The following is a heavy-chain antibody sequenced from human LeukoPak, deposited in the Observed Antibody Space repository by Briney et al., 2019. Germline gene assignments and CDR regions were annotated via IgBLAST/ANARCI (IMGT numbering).Heavy chain of an antibody. J-gene: IGHJ4*02. CDR3: AKMTDSTPYSSGTFDS. CDR2: ISDTGDKT. D-gene: IGHD3-10*01. CDR1: GFTMRSYA. V-gene: IGHV3-23*01. Sequence: PGGSLRLSCSASGFTMRSYAMDWVRQAPGKGLEWVSAISDTGDKTYYADSVKGRFTISRDNSRNTPYLQMSRLRAEDTALFYCAKMTDSTPYSSGTFDSWGQGTLVTVSS.